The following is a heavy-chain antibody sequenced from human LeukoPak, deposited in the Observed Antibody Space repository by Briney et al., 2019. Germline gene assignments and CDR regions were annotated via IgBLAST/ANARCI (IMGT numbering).Heavy chain of an antibody. CDR2: IYYSGST. Sequence: PSETLSLTCSVSGGSMDEYYWNWIRQSPGKGLEWIGYIYYSGSTNYNPSLKSRVTISIDTSKNQFSLKLSSVTAADTALYYCARNYDNSGYTAFGYWGRGTLVTVSS. D-gene: IGHD3-22*01. V-gene: IGHV4-59*01. J-gene: IGHJ4*02. CDR3: ARNYDNSGYTAFGY. CDR1: GGSMDEYY.